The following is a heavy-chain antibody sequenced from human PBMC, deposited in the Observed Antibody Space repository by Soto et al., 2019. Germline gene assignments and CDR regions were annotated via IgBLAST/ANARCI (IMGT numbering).Heavy chain of an antibody. CDR2: TYYRSKWYN. CDR3: ARTFRDIVVVVAATDCFDP. V-gene: IGHV6-1*01. J-gene: IGHJ5*02. CDR1: GDSVSSNSAA. D-gene: IGHD2-15*01. Sequence: SQTLSLTCVISGDSVSSNSAAWNWIRQSPSRGLEWLGRTYYRSKWYNDYAVSVKSRITINPDTSKNQFSLQLNSVTPEDTAVYYCARTFRDIVVVVAATDCFDPWGQGTLVTVSS.